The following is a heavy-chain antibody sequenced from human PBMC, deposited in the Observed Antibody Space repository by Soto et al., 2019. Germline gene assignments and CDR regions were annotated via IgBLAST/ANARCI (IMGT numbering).Heavy chain of an antibody. CDR3: ASPDCSSTSCQGYYYYGMDV. Sequence: GASVKVSCKTSGGTFSNDIITWVRQAPGQGLEWMGRIIPILGIANYAQKFQGRVTITADKSTSTAYMELSSLRSEDTAVYYCASPDCSSTSCQGYYYYGMDVWGQGTTVIVSS. CDR1: GGTFSNDI. CDR2: IIPILGIA. J-gene: IGHJ6*02. V-gene: IGHV1-69*02. D-gene: IGHD2-2*01.